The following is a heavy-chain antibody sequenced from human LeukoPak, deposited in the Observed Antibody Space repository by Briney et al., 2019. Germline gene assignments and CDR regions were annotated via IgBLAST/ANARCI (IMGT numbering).Heavy chain of an antibody. J-gene: IGHJ4*02. CDR3: ARGTLAGYFLGY. CDR1: GFTFRTYA. D-gene: IGHD3-9*01. Sequence: GGSLRFTCTASGFTFRTYAMTWVRQAPGKGLEWVSDVSDNGGDTSYADSVKGRFSISRDNAKNTEYLQMDSLRAEDTAQYYCARGTLAGYFLGYWGQESFVAVSS. CDR2: VSDNGGDT. V-gene: IGHV3-23*01.